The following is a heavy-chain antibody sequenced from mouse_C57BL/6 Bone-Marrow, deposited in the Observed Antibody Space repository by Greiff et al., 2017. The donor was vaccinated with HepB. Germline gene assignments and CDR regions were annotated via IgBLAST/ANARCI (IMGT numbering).Heavy chain of an antibody. CDR1: GFNIKDDY. V-gene: IGHV14-4*01. J-gene: IGHJ3*01. D-gene: IGHD2-12*01. CDR3: TTSGLLYAWLAY. CDR2: IDPENGDT. Sequence: VQLQQSGAELVRPGASVKLSCTASGFNIKDDYMHWVKQRPEQGLEWIGWIDPENGDTEYASKFQGKATITADTSSNTAYLQLSSLTSEDTAVYYCTTSGLLYAWLAYWGQGTLVTVSA.